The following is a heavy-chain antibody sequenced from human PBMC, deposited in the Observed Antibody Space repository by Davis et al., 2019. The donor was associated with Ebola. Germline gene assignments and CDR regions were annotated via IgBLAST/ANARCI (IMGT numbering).Heavy chain of an antibody. V-gene: IGHV3-30*04. Sequence: GGSLRLSCVASGFTFSGYAMHWVRQAPGKGLEWVAVISYDGSNKYYADSVKGRFTISRDNSQNTLSLQMNSLRAEDTAVYYCARSGLSFGVVKYHYGMDAWGKGTTVTVSS. CDR1: GFTFSGYA. D-gene: IGHD3-3*01. CDR2: ISYDGSNK. J-gene: IGHJ6*04. CDR3: ARSGLSFGVVKYHYGMDA.